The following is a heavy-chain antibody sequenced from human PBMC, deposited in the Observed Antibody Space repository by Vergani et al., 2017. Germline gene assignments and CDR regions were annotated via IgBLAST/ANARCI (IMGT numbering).Heavy chain of an antibody. Sequence: EVQLVESGGGLVKPGGSLRLSCAASGFTFSNAWMSWVRQAPGKGLEWVSVINSGGSTYYADSVKGRFTISRDNSKNTVYLQMNSLRAEDTAVYHCTRDGRNYYYYYGMDVWGQGTTVTVSS. V-gene: IGHV3-66*01. CDR3: TRDGRNYYYYYGMDV. J-gene: IGHJ6*02. D-gene: IGHD1-26*01. CDR2: INSGGST. CDR1: GFTFSNAW.